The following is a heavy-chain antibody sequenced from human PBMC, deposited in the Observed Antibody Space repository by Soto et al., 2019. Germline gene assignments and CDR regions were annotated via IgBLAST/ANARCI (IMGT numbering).Heavy chain of an antibody. J-gene: IGHJ4*02. CDR2: IFSSGRT. Sequence: VQLQESGPGLVKPSETLSLSCDVSGASLLSSYWSWVRQPAGKGLEWIGHIFSSGRTSYNPSLKSLVTMSIDTPNNKFSLSLNSVTAADTAVYYCAKGWDVKYFDHWGQGARVTVSS. CDR1: GASLLSSY. CDR3: AKGWDVKYFDH. V-gene: IGHV4-4*07. D-gene: IGHD1-26*01.